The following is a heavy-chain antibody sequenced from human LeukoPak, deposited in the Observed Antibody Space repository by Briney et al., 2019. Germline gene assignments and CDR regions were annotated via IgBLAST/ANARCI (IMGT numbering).Heavy chain of an antibody. Sequence: SETLSLTCTVSGGSISSYYWSWIRQPPGQGLEWIGYIYYSGSTNYNPSLKSRVTISVDTSKNQFSLKLSSVTAADTAVYYCARGRRGTIFGVVTSNGYLYYYYYMDVWGKGTTVTVSS. J-gene: IGHJ6*03. V-gene: IGHV4-59*01. CDR3: ARGRRGTIFGVVTSNGYLYYYYYMDV. CDR2: IYYSGST. CDR1: GGSISSYY. D-gene: IGHD3-3*01.